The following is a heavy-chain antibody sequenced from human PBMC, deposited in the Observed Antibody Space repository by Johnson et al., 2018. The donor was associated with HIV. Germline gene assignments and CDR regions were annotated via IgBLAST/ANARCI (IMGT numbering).Heavy chain of an antibody. V-gene: IGHV3-30*04. J-gene: IGHJ3*02. D-gene: IGHD3-3*01. CDR3: AKSPRFTIFGSDAFDI. Sequence: QMQLVESGGGVVQPGRSLRLSCAASGFTFSSYSMHWVRQAPGKGLEWVAVISYDGSNKYYVDSVKGRFTISRDNSKNTLYLQMNSLRAEDTAVYYCAKSPRFTIFGSDAFDIWGQGTMVTVSS. CDR2: ISYDGSNK. CDR1: GFTFSSYS.